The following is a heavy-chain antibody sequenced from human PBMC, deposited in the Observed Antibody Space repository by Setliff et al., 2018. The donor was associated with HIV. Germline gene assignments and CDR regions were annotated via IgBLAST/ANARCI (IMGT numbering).Heavy chain of an antibody. V-gene: IGHV1-69*05. CDR3: AKGPPLVISRPDF. D-gene: IGHD3-9*01. CDR1: GGTFSNYA. J-gene: IGHJ4*02. CDR2: IIPIFGTA. Sequence: SVKVSCKASGGTFSNYAINWVRQAPGQGLEWMGGIIPIFGTAHYAQSFQGRVTITTDESTNTAYMELSSLTSEDTALYYCAKGPPLVISRPDFWGQGTLVTVSS.